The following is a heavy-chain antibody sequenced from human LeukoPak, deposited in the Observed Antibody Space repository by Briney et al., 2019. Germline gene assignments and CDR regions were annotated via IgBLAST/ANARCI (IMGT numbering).Heavy chain of an antibody. CDR2: MSGSGGST. V-gene: IGHV3-23*01. CDR3: AKGWYFDL. J-gene: IGHJ2*01. CDR1: GFTLSRYA. Sequence: GGSLRDSCAASGFTLSRYAMSWVPPAPGKGLEWVSAMSGSGGSTYYEDSVKRRFTSSKDNSKNTLYLQMNSLRAEDTAVYYCAKGWYFDLWGRGTLVTVSS.